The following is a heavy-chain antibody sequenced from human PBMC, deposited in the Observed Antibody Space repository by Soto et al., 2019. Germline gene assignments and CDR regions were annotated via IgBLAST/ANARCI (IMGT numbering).Heavy chain of an antibody. CDR2: ISAYNGNT. D-gene: IGHD3-3*01. CDR3: ARDGMEDYEFWSGYSPYGMDV. Sequence: ASVTVSCKASGYTFTSYGISWLREPPGQGLEWMGWISAYNGNTNYAQKPQGRVTMTTDTSTSTAYMELRSLRFDDTAVYYCARDGMEDYEFWSGYSPYGMDVWGQGTTVTVSS. J-gene: IGHJ6*02. CDR1: GYTFTSYG. V-gene: IGHV1-18*04.